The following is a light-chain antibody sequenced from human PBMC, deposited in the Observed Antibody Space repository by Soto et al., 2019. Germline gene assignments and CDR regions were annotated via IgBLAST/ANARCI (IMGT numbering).Light chain of an antibody. J-gene: IGKJ2*01. Sequence: EIVLTQSPGILSLSPGERATLSCRASQSVSSYLAWYQQKPGQAPRLLIYGASTRATGIPARFSGSGSGTEFTLTIRSLQSEDFAVYFCQQYHKWPPYTFGQGTKGDIK. CDR3: QQYHKWPPYT. CDR2: GAS. CDR1: QSVSSY. V-gene: IGKV3-15*01.